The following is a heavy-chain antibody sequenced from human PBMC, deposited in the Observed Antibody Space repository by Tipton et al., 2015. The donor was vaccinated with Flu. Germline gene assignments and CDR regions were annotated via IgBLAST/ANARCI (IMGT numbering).Heavy chain of an antibody. V-gene: IGHV4-4*02. J-gene: IGHJ4*02. Sequence: GLVKPSGTLSLTCAVSGDSINSDNFWSWVRQPPGKGLEWIGEIYHTGTTNYNPSLKSRVTISVDSSRNQFSLKLPFVTAADTAVYYCVRGGDGTGSSNSIIGPFDYWGQGNLVTVSS. D-gene: IGHD2-8*02. CDR3: VRGGDGTGSSNSIIGPFDY. CDR2: IYHTGTT. CDR1: GDSINSDNF.